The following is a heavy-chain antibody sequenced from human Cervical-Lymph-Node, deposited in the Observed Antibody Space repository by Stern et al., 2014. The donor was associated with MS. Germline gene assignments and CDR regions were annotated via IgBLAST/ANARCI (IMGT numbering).Heavy chain of an antibody. CDR2: FDPEHGET. CDR1: GYTLSEIS. Sequence: QVQLVQSGAEVKKPGASVKVSCKVSGYTLSEISMHWVRQAPGKGLESMGGFDPEHGETRYAQKFQGRVTMAEDRSTDTAYMELSSLRSEDTAVYYCATHRGRVTYYYGMDVWGQGTTVTVSS. D-gene: IGHD2-21*02. CDR3: ATHRGRVTYYYGMDV. V-gene: IGHV1-24*01. J-gene: IGHJ6*02.